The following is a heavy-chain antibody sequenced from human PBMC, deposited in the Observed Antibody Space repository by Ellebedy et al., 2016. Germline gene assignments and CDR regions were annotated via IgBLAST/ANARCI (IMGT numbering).Heavy chain of an antibody. CDR3: ARAEPAAREKEGFDY. Sequence: SETLSLXXTVSGGSISSSSYYWGWIRQPPGKGLEWIGRIYTTGSTYYNPSLKSRATISVDTSKNQFSLNLSSVTAADTAVYYCARAEPAAREKEGFDYWGQGTLVTVSS. CDR2: IYTTGST. V-gene: IGHV4-39*07. D-gene: IGHD2-2*01. CDR1: GGSISSSSYY. J-gene: IGHJ4*02.